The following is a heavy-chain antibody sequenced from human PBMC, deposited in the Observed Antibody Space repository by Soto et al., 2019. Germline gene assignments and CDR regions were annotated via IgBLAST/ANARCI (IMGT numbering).Heavy chain of an antibody. CDR2: IKSKTDGGTT. V-gene: IGHV3-15*01. D-gene: IGHD6-19*01. CDR3: TTGYSSGWYGEYFQH. J-gene: IGHJ1*01. CDR1: GFTFSNAW. Sequence: PGGSLRLSCAASGFTFSNAWMSWVRQAPGKGLEWVGRIKSKTDGGTTDYAAPVKGRFTISRDDSKNTLYLQMNSLKTEDTAVYYCTTGYSSGWYGEYFQHWGQGTLVTVSS.